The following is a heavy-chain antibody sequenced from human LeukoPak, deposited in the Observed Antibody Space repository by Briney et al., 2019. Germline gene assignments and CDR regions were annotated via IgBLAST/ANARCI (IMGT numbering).Heavy chain of an antibody. J-gene: IGHJ6*02. CDR3: ARVRVSSYYGMDI. CDR2: ISYDGSNE. V-gene: IGHV3-30*03. D-gene: IGHD2/OR15-2a*01. Sequence: PGGSLRLSCAASGFTFISYGMHWVRQAPGKGLEWVALISYDGSNEYYADSVKGRFTISRDNSKNTLYLQMNSLRAEDTAVYYCARVRVSSYYGMDIWGQGTTVTVSS. CDR1: GFTFISYG.